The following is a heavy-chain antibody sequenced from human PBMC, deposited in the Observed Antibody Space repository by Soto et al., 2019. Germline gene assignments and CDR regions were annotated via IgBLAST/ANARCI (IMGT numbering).Heavy chain of an antibody. J-gene: IGHJ6*02. V-gene: IGHV3-15*01. CDR2: IKSKTDGGTT. D-gene: IGHD6-6*01. CDR3: TTDISPYSSSDYYYYYGMDV. CDR1: GFTFSNAW. Sequence: PGGSLRLSXAASGFTFSNAWMSWVRQAPGKGLEWVGRIKSKTDGGTTDYAAPVKGRFTISRDDSKNTLYLQMNSLKTEDTAVYYCTTDISPYSSSDYYYYYGMDVWGQGTTVTVSS.